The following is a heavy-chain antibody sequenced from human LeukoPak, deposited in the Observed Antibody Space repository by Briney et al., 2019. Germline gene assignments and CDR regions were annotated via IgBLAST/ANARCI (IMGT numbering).Heavy chain of an antibody. CDR1: GYTFTGYY. J-gene: IGHJ4*02. CDR2: INPNSGGT. V-gene: IGHV1-2*02. D-gene: IGHD3-16*01. CDR3: ARGPLRGPRGGYDY. Sequence: GASVKVSCKASGYTFTGYYMHWVRQAPGQGLEWMGWINPNSGGTNYAQKFQGRVTMTRDTSISTAYMELSRLRSDDTAVYYCARGPLRGPRGGYDYWGQGTLVTVSS.